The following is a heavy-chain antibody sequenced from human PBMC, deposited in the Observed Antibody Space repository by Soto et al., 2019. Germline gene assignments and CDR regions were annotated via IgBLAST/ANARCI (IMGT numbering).Heavy chain of an antibody. CDR1: GFTFENYA. CDR3: AKVLSKNYYYPFDF. Sequence: GGSLRLSCSGSGFTFENYAVSWVRQAPGKGLEWVSTISGGSSVTYYGDSVKGRFTISRDNAKKTLFLQLNRLSAEDTATYYCAKVLSKNYYYPFDFWGQGTQVTVSS. D-gene: IGHD3-10*01. J-gene: IGHJ4*02. CDR2: ISGGSSVT. V-gene: IGHV3-23*01.